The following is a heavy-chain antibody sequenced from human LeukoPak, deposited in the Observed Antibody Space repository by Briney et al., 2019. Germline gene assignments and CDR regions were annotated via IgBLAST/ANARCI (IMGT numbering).Heavy chain of an antibody. CDR3: ATLIAVAGPYYFDY. D-gene: IGHD6-19*01. Sequence: PSETLSLTCTVSGGSISSGGYYWSWIRQHPGKGLEWIGYIYYSGSTNYNPSLKSRVTISVDTSKNQFSLKLSSVTAADTAVYYCATLIAVAGPYYFDYWGQGTLVTVSS. J-gene: IGHJ4*02. V-gene: IGHV4-61*08. CDR1: GGSISSGGYY. CDR2: IYYSGST.